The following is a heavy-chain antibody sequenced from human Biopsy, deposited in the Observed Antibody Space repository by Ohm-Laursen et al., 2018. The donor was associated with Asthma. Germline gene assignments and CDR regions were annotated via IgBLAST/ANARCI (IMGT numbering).Heavy chain of an antibody. CDR3: ARGGLHYYEYYGMDV. CDR2: ISYDGRNT. CDR1: GFTFDNYT. V-gene: IGHV3-30*04. Sequence: SLRLSCAASGFTFDNYTMHWVRQAPGKGLEWVTIISYDGRNTYYADSVEGRFTISRDNSKNTLFLQMSSLRPEDTAVYYCARGGLHYYEYYGMDVWGQGNTVTVSS. D-gene: IGHD2-21*02. J-gene: IGHJ6*02.